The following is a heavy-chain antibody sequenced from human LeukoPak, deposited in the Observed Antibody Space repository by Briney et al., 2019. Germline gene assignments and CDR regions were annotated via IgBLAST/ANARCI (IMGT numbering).Heavy chain of an antibody. CDR1: GFTVSSNY. D-gene: IGHD3-10*01. CDR3: AKEASYYGSGSSPE. Sequence: PGGSLRLSCAASGFTVSSNYMSWVRQAPGKGLEWVSVIYSGGSTYYADSVKGRFTISRDNSKNTLYLQMNSLRAEDTAVYYCAKEASYYGSGSSPEWGQGTLVTVSS. CDR2: IYSGGST. J-gene: IGHJ4*02. V-gene: IGHV3-66*01.